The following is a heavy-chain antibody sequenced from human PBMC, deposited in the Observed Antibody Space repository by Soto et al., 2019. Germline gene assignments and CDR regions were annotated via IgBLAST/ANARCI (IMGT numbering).Heavy chain of an antibody. CDR2: IYYSGST. Sequence: SETLSLTCTVSGGSISSYYWSWIRQPPGKGLEWIGYIYYSGSTNYNPSLKSRVTISVDTSKNQFSLKLSSVTAADTAVYYCARDQGSSGFDYWGQGTLVTVS. CDR3: ARDQGSSGFDY. CDR1: GGSISSYY. D-gene: IGHD6-19*01. J-gene: IGHJ4*02. V-gene: IGHV4-59*01.